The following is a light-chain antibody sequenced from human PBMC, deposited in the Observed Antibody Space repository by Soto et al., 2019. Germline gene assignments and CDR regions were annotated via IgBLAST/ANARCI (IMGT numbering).Light chain of an antibody. CDR2: EDN. CDR1: SGRIASNY. CDR3: QSYDGNNHQV. J-gene: IGLJ3*02. V-gene: IGLV6-57*01. Sequence: NFMLTQPHSVSESPGKTVTISCTRSSGRIASNYVQWYQQRPGSSPTTVVYEDNQRPSGVPDRFSGSIDSSSNSASLTISGLKTEDEADYYCQSYDGNNHQVFGGGTKVTVL.